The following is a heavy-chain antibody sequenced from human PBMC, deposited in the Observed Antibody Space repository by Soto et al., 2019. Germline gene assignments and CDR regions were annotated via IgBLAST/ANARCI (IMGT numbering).Heavy chain of an antibody. CDR2: ISAYNGNT. V-gene: IGHV1-18*01. CDR3: ARDYCISTRCEGGV. J-gene: IGHJ6*02. Sequence: ASVKVSCKASGYTFTSYGISWVRQAPGQGLEWMGWISAYNGNTNYAQKLQGRVTMTTDTSTSTAYMELRSLRSDDTAVYYCARDYCISTRCEGGVSGQGTTVTVSS. CDR1: GYTFTSYG. D-gene: IGHD2-2*01.